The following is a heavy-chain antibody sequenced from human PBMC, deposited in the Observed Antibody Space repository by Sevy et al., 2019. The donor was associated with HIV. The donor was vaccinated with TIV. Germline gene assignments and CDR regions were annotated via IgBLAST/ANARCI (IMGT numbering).Heavy chain of an antibody. CDR3: ARDRLAITISAEWGGGMDV. J-gene: IGHJ6*02. V-gene: IGHV3-33*01. CDR1: GFTLSSYG. D-gene: IGHD3-3*01. Sequence: GGSLRLSCAASGFTLSSYGMHWVRQAPGKGLEWVAVIRYDGSNKYYADSGKGRFTISRDNSKNTLYLQMNSLRAEDTAVYYCARDRLAITISAEWGGGMDVWGQGTTVTVSS. CDR2: IRYDGSNK.